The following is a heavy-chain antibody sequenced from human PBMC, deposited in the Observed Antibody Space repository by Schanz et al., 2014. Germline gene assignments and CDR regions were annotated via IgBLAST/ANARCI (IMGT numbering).Heavy chain of an antibody. CDR2: ISASGGTT. V-gene: IGHV3-23*01. J-gene: IGHJ3*02. D-gene: IGHD3-10*01. CDR3: AKGRFGELSAFDI. Sequence: EVHLLESGGGLVPPGGSLRLSCAASGFTFSTYAMAWVRQAPGKGLEWVSAISASGGTTYYADSVKGRFTISRDNSKNTLYLQMNSLRAEDTAVYYCAKGRFGELSAFDIWGQGTMVTVSS. CDR1: GFTFSTYA.